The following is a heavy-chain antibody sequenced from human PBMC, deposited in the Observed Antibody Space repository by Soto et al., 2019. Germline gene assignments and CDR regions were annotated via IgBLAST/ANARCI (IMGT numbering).Heavy chain of an antibody. CDR2: IWYDGSNK. D-gene: IGHD5-12*01. V-gene: IGHV3-33*01. CDR1: GFTFSSYG. Sequence: GGSLRLSCAASGFTFSSYGMHWVRQAPGKGLEWVAVIWYDGSNKYYADSVKGRFTISRDNSKNTLYLQMSSLRVDDSAVYYCARAARSGITGYALDYWGQGTPVTVSS. J-gene: IGHJ4*02. CDR3: ARAARSGITGYALDY.